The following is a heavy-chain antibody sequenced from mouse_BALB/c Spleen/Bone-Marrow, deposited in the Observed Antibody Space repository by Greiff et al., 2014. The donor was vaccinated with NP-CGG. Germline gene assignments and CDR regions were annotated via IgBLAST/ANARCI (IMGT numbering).Heavy chain of an antibody. V-gene: IGHV5-15*02. J-gene: IGHJ4*01. CDR3: AREGGAMDY. Sequence: EVQLMESGGGLVQPGGSRKLSCAASGFTFSDYGMAWVRQAPGKGPEWVAFISNLAYSIYYADTVSGRFTISRENAKNTLYLEMSSLRSEDTAMYYCAREGGAMDYWGQGTSVTVSS. CDR2: ISNLAYSI. CDR1: GFTFSDYG.